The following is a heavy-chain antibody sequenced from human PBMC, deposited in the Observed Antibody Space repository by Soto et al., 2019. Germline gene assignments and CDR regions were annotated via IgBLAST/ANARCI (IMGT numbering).Heavy chain of an antibody. CDR1: GFTVSSNY. Sequence: EVQLVESGGGLVQPGGSLRLSCAASGFTVSSNYMSWVRQAPGKGLEWVSVIDSGGSTYYADSVKGRFTISRDNSKNTLYLQMNSLRAEDTAVYYCARDNHLGELSVGGQGTLVTVSS. D-gene: IGHD3-16*02. V-gene: IGHV3-66*01. CDR2: IDSGGST. CDR3: ARDNHLGELSV. J-gene: IGHJ4*02.